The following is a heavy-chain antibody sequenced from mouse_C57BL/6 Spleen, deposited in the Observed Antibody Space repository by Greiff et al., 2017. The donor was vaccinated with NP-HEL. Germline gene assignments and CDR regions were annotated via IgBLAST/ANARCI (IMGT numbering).Heavy chain of an antibody. CDR3: ARSYYDYDGFYAMDY. Sequence: VKLMESGAELVKPGASVKLSCKASGYTFTSYWMHWVKQRPGQGLEWIGMIHPNSGSTNYNEKFKSKATLTVDKSSSTAYMQLSSLTSEDSAVYYCARSYYDYDGFYAMDYWGQGTSVTVSS. CDR1: GYTFTSYW. V-gene: IGHV1-64*01. J-gene: IGHJ4*01. CDR2: IHPNSGST. D-gene: IGHD2-4*01.